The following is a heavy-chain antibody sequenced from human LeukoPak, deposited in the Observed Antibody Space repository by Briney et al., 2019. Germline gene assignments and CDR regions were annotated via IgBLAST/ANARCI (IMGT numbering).Heavy chain of an antibody. J-gene: IGHJ6*03. CDR1: GGTFSSYA. D-gene: IGHD6-19*01. CDR2: IIPIFGTA. CDR3: ARGGVAGTYYHYYMDV. V-gene: IGHV1-69*05. Sequence: SVKVSCKASGGTFSSYAISWVRQAPGQGLEWMGGIIPIFGTANYAQKFQGRVTITTDESTSTAYMELSSLRSEDTAVYYCARGGVAGTYYHYYMDVWGKGTTVTVSS.